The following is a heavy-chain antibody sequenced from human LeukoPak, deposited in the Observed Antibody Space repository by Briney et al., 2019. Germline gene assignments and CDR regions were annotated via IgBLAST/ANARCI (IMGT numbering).Heavy chain of an antibody. J-gene: IGHJ4*02. Sequence: PSETLSLTCAAYGGSFSGYYWNWIRQPPGKGLEWIGGINHSGNTNYNPSLKSRVTISVDTSKNQFSPKLSSVTAADTAIYYCVYVGLTATIREDCWGQGTLVTVSS. CDR3: VYVGLTATIREDC. CDR2: INHSGNT. D-gene: IGHD5-12*01. CDR1: GGSFSGYY. V-gene: IGHV4-34*01.